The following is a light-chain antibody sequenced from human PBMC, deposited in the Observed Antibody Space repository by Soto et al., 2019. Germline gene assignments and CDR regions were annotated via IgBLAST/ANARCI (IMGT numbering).Light chain of an antibody. CDR2: GAS. CDR1: QSVSSN. Sequence: EIVRTQYPAPRSVSPGARPTLSCTASQSVSSNVAWYQPKPGQAPRLLIYGASTRATGIPARFGGSGSGTEFTLTISSLQSEDFAVYYCQQYNNWPRTVGQGTKVDIK. V-gene: IGKV3-15*01. J-gene: IGKJ1*01. CDR3: QQYNNWPRT.